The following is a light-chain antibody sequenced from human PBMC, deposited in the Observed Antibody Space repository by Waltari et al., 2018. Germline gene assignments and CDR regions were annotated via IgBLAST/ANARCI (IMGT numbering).Light chain of an antibody. V-gene: IGKV4-1*01. CDR3: QQYNSYPRT. J-gene: IGKJ1*01. CDR2: WAS. Sequence: DIVMTQSPDSLAVSLGERATINCESSQSVLYSSNNKNYLAWYQQKPGQPPKLLIYWASTRDSGVPDRFSGSGSGTDFTLTISSLQAEDFATYYCQQYNSYPRTFGQGTKVEIK. CDR1: QSVLYSSNNKNY.